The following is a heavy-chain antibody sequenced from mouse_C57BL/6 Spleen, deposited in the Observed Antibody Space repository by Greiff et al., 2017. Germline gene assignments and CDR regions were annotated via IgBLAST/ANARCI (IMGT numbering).Heavy chain of an antibody. CDR1: GYTFTGYW. V-gene: IGHV1-9*01. CDR3: VPKSYYGSSYEAMDY. J-gene: IGHJ4*01. Sequence: QVQLQQSGAELMKPGASVKLSCKATGYTFTGYWIEWVKQRPGHGLEWIGEILPGSGSTNYNEKFKGKATFPADTSSNTAYMQLSSLTTEDSAIYYCVPKSYYGSSYEAMDYWGQGTSVTVSS. D-gene: IGHD1-1*01. CDR2: ILPGSGST.